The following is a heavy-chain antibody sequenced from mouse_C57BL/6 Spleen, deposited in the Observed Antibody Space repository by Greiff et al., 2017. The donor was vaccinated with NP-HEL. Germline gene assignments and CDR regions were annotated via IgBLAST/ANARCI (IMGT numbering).Heavy chain of an antibody. D-gene: IGHD1-1*01. CDR3: ARGETTVVARDFDV. CDR1: GYTFTSYW. Sequence: VQLQQSGAELVMPGASVKLSCKASGYTFTSYWMHWVKQRPGQGLEWIGEIDPSDSYTNYNQKFKGKSTLTVDKSSSTAYMQLSSLTSEDSAVYYCARGETTVVARDFDVWGTGTTVTVSS. CDR2: IDPSDSYT. V-gene: IGHV1-69*01. J-gene: IGHJ1*03.